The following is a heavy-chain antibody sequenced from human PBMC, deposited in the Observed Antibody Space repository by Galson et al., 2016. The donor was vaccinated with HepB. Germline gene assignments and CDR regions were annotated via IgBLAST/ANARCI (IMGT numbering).Heavy chain of an antibody. J-gene: IGHJ3*02. Sequence: ETLSPTCTVSVGSISSSSYYWGWIRQPAGKGLECIGSLYYSGSTYYNPSPKSRVTISVDKSKNQFSLRLSSVTAADTAVYYCARSTMLQAFDIWGQGTMVTVSS. D-gene: IGHD3-10*01. CDR1: VGSISSSSYY. CDR3: ARSTMLQAFDI. V-gene: IGHV4-39*01. CDR2: LYYSGST.